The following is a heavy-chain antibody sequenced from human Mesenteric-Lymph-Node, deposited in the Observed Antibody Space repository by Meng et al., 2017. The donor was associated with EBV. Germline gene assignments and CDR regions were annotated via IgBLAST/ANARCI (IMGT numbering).Heavy chain of an antibody. CDR2: FYYSGST. Sequence: QPHAQESGPGLVKPSEPLSLTCTAPGGSISSSSYYWGWIRQPPGQGLEWIGSFYYSGSTYYNPSLKSRVTISEHTSKNQFSLKLSSVTAADTAVYYCARVLLRGVILLWGQGTLVTVSS. V-gene: IGHV4-39*07. J-gene: IGHJ4*02. D-gene: IGHD3-10*01. CDR1: GGSISSSSYY. CDR3: ARVLLRGVILL.